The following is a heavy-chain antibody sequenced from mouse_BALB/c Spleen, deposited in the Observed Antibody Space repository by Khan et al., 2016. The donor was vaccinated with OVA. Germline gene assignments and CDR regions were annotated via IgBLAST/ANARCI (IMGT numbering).Heavy chain of an antibody. CDR3: TISVYGGFAY. J-gene: IGHJ3*01. CDR1: GYSFTAYI. CDR2: INPNNGDA. Sequence: IQLQQSGPDLVKPGASMKISCKASGYSFTAYIMNWVRQSPGKNLEWIGLINPNNGDATYNQEFKGKVTLTVDKSSSTAYMELLSLTSEDSAALYRTISVYGGFAYWGQGTLVTVS. D-gene: IGHD1-1*02. V-gene: IGHV1-37*01.